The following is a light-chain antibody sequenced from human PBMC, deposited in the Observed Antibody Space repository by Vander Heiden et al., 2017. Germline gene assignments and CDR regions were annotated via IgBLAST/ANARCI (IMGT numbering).Light chain of an antibody. Sequence: QSVLTQPPSASGTPGQRGTIFCSGGSSNIGSNAVNWYQQLPEPATTLLIYYNIQRRSGVPDRGSGAKSGTSASMAISGRQSEDEATYYCAAWDDSLNGVVFGGGTKLTVL. J-gene: IGLJ2*01. CDR1: SSNIGSNA. CDR2: YNI. V-gene: IGLV1-44*01. CDR3: AAWDDSLNGVV.